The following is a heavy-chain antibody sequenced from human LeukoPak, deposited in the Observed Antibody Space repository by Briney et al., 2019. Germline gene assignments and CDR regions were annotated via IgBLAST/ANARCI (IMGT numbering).Heavy chain of an antibody. D-gene: IGHD6-13*01. CDR3: ARGAGSYWYFDL. CDR1: GYTFTDYS. CDR2: INPNRGDT. V-gene: IGHV1-2*04. Sequence: GVSVKVSCKASGYTFTDYSLHWVRQAPGQGPEWMGWINPNRGDTNYAQKFQGWVTMTRDTSISTAYMEMSRLRSDDTAVYYCARGAGSYWYFDLWGRGTLVTVSS. J-gene: IGHJ2*01.